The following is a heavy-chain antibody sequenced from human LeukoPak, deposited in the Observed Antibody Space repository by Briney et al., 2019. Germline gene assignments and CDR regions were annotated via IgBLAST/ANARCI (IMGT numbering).Heavy chain of an antibody. CDR1: GFPFGDFA. J-gene: IGHJ3*01. Sequence: PGGSLRLSCAASGFPFGDFAMTWVRQVPGGRLQWVSTITRSGQNTYYADSVKGRFTISRDDYKGMLYLQMNSLRAEDTAMCYCVKDDYCSIPGCVIDALVVWGQGTVVTVSS. V-gene: IGHV3-23*01. CDR2: ITRSGQNT. CDR3: VKDDYCSIPGCVIDALVV. D-gene: IGHD4-11*01.